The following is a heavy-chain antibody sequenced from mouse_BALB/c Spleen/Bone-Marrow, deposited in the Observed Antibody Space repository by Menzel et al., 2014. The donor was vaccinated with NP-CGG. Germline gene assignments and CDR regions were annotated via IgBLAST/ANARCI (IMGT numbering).Heavy chain of an antibody. CDR1: GFNIKDTY. CDR3: ARYRLGTYFDY. Sequence: EVQLVESGAELVKPGASVRLSCSASGFNIKDTYMDWVKQRPEQGLEWIGRIDPANGNTKYDPKFQGKATITADTSSNTAYLQLSSLTSEDTAVYYCARYRLGTYFDYWGQGTTLTVPS. J-gene: IGHJ2*01. D-gene: IGHD2-14*01. CDR2: IDPANGNT. V-gene: IGHV14-3*02.